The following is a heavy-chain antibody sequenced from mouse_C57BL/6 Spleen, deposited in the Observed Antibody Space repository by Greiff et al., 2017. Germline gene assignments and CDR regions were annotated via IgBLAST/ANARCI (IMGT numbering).Heavy chain of an antibody. CDR1: GYAFSSSW. CDR2: IYPGDGDT. V-gene: IGHV1-82*01. D-gene: IGHD2-3*01. Sequence: QVQLQQSGPELVKPGASVTISCKASGYAFSSSWMNWVKQRPGKGLEWIGRIYPGDGDTNYNGKFKGKATLTADKSSSTAYMQLSSLTSEDSAVYFCARDGYYERFDYWGQGTTLTVSS. CDR3: ARDGYYERFDY. J-gene: IGHJ2*01.